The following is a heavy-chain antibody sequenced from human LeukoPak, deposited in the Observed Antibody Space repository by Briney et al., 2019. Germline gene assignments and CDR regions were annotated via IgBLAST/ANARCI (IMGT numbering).Heavy chain of an antibody. CDR2: INSGGSRT. Sequence: PGGSLRLSCAASGFTFSSYWMHWVRQAPGKGLVWVSRINSGGSRTNYADSVKGRFTISRDDAKNTLYLQMNSLRAEDTAVYYCAKRGGYESMAAFDYWGQGTLVTVSS. CDR1: GFTFSSYW. J-gene: IGHJ4*02. D-gene: IGHD3-22*01. CDR3: AKRGGYESMAAFDY. V-gene: IGHV3-74*01.